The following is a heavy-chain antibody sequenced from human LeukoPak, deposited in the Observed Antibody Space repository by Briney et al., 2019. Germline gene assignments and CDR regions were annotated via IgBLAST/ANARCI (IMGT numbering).Heavy chain of an antibody. J-gene: IGHJ4*02. D-gene: IGHD6-13*01. CDR2: ISSSGSTI. V-gene: IGHV3-48*03. Sequence: GGSLRLSCAASGFTFSSYEMNWVRQAPGKGLEWVSYISSSGSTIYYADSVKGRFTISRDNAKNSLYLQMNSLRAEDTAVYYCARDYSSSWYRWGGGNYFDYWGQGTLVTVSS. CDR3: ARDYSSSWYRWGGGNYFDY. CDR1: GFTFSSYE.